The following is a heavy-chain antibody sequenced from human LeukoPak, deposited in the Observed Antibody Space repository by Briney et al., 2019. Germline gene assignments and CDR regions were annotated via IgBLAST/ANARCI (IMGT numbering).Heavy chain of an antibody. D-gene: IGHD2-21*02. V-gene: IGHV3-48*03. CDR2: ISGSGSTI. CDR3: VRTRVVVTAYFDY. CDR1: GFTFSSYE. J-gene: IGHJ4*02. Sequence: PGGSLRLSCAASGFTFSSYEMNWVRQAPGKGLEWVSYISGSGSTIYYADSVKGRFTISRDNAKNSLYLQMNSLRAEDTALYYCVRTRVVVTAYFDYWGQGTLVTVSS.